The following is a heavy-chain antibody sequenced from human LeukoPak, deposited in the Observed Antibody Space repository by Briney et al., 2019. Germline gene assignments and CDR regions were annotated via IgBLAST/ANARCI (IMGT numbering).Heavy chain of an antibody. CDR3: ARGFGYDSSGYVNWFDP. Sequence: ASVKVSCKASGYTFTSYDINWVRQATGQGLEWMGWMNPNSGNTGYAQKFQGRVTMTRNTSISTAYMELSSLRSEDTAVYYCARGFGYDSSGYVNWFDPWGQGTLVTVSS. CDR2: MNPNSGNT. CDR1: GYTFTSYD. V-gene: IGHV1-8*01. D-gene: IGHD3-22*01. J-gene: IGHJ5*02.